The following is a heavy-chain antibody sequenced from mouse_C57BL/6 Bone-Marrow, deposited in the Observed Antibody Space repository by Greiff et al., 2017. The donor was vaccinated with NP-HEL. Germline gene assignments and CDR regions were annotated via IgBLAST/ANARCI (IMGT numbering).Heavy chain of an antibody. D-gene: IGHD5-1*01. CDR1: GYAFSSYW. CDR2: IYPGDGDT. V-gene: IGHV1-80*01. CDR3: ARSGTYGLYWYFDV. J-gene: IGHJ1*03. Sequence: QVQLQQSGAELVKPGASVKISCKASGYAFSSYWMNWVKQRPGKGLEWIGQIYPGDGDTNYNGKFKGKATLTADKSSSTAYMQLSSLTSEDSAVYFCARSGTYGLYWYFDVWGTGTTVTVSS.